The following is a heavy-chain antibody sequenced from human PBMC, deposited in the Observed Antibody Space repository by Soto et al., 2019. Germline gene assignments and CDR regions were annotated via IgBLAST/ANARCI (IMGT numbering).Heavy chain of an antibody. D-gene: IGHD3-10*01. J-gene: IGHJ5*02. Sequence: QVQLVQSGGEVKKPGASVKVSCKASGYTFTSYGISWVRQAPGQGLEWMGWITAYNGNTNNAQKFRGRVTMTTDTSTTTAYMELRNLRSDDTDVYYCARDRHYGSGGANWFDPWGQGTLVTVSS. V-gene: IGHV1-18*01. CDR2: ITAYNGNT. CDR1: GYTFTSYG. CDR3: ARDRHYGSGGANWFDP.